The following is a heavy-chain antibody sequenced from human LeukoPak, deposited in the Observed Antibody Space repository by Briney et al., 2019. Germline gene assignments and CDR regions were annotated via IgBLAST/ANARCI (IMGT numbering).Heavy chain of an antibody. CDR3: ARLLSYYFFYLDV. Sequence: GRSLRLSCAAPGFTFSSYGMHWVRQAPGKGLEWVAVISYDGSNKYYADSVKGRFTISRDNSKNTLYLQMNSLRAEDTALYYCARLLSYYFFYLDVWGKGTTVTVSS. CDR1: GFTFSSYG. V-gene: IGHV3-30*03. J-gene: IGHJ6*03. D-gene: IGHD3-10*01. CDR2: ISYDGSNK.